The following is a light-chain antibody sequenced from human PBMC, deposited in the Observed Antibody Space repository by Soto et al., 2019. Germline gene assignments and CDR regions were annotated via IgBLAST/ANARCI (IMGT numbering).Light chain of an antibody. CDR3: QQANSFPLT. CDR2: AAS. V-gene: IGKV1-39*01. CDR1: QSISSY. Sequence: DIHMTQSPSSLSASVGDIFPITCRASQSISSYLNWYQKKTGKAPKLLIYAASSLQSGVPSRVSGSGSGTDLTLTISSMQNEDFATYYCQQANSFPLTFGGGTKVDIK. J-gene: IGKJ4*01.